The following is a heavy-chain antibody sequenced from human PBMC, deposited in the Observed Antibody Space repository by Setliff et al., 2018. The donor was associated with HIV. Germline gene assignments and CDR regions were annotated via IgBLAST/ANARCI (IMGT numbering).Heavy chain of an antibody. J-gene: IGHJ6*02. CDR3: AKDLVEGVDSTSYYYVMDV. CDR2: STIGGTT. Sequence: GGSLRLSCAASGFSFGNYAMTWVRQAPGKGLEWVSTIGGTTEYAASVKGRFTISRDDSKSIAYLQMNSLRAEDTAVYYCAKDLVEGVDSTSYYYVMDVWGQGTTVTVSS. CDR1: GFSFGNYA. V-gene: IGHV3-49*04. D-gene: IGHD3-3*01.